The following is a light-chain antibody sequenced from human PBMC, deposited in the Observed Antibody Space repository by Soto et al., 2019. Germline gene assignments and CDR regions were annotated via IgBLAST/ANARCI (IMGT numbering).Light chain of an antibody. J-gene: IGKJ1*01. Sequence: IVMTQSPASLSVSPGERVTLSCRARPSISSNVAWYQYIVGQAPRLLIYSASTRATGIPARFSGSGSGTEFTLTISSLQSEDYAVYYCQQYNTWPPWTFGQGTKV. V-gene: IGKV3-15*01. CDR2: SAS. CDR1: PSISSN. CDR3: QQYNTWPPWT.